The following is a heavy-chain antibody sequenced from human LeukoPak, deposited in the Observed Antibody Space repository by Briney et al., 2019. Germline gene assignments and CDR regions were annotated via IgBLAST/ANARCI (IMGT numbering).Heavy chain of an antibody. Sequence: PSETLSLTCAVYGGSFSGYYWSWIRQPPGKGLEWIGEINHSGSTNYNPSLKSRVTISVDTSKNQFSLKLSSVTAADTAMYYCASLRGRIAAAGSFDYWGQGTLVTVSS. CDR3: ASLRGRIAAAGSFDY. D-gene: IGHD6-13*01. J-gene: IGHJ4*02. V-gene: IGHV4-34*01. CDR1: GGSFSGYY. CDR2: INHSGST.